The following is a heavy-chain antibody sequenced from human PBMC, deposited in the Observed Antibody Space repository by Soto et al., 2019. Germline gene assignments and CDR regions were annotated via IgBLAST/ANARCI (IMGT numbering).Heavy chain of an antibody. CDR1: GFTFSSYS. V-gene: IGHV3-21*01. J-gene: IGHJ6*03. CDR2: ISSSSSYI. CDR3: ARDFLLPPYYYYYYYMDV. D-gene: IGHD3-22*01. Sequence: GGSLRLSCAASGFTFSSYSMNWVRQAPGKGLEWVSSISSSSSYIYYADSVKGRFTISRDNAKNSLYLQMNSLRAEDTAVYYCARDFLLPPYYYYYYYMDVWGKGTTVTVSS.